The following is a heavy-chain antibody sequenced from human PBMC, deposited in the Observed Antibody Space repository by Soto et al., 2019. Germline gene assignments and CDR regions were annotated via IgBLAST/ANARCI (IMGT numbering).Heavy chain of an antibody. CDR3: ARDIAAAGTSYYDYGMDV. V-gene: IGHV3-33*01. CDR2: IWYDGSNK. CDR1: GFTFSSYG. D-gene: IGHD6-13*01. J-gene: IGHJ6*02. Sequence: QVQLVESGGGVVQPGRSLRLSCAASGFTFSSYGMHWVRQAPGKGLEWVAVIWYDGSNKYYADSVKGRFTISRDNSKNTXXLQRNSLRGEDTAVYYCARDIAAAGTSYYDYGMDVWGQGTTVTVSS.